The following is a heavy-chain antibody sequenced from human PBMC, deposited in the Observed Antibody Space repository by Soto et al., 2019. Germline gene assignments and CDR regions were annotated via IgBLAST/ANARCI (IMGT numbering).Heavy chain of an antibody. CDR2: MNPNSANT. CDR1: GYTFTSYD. CDR3: ARDRASGMDV. J-gene: IGHJ6*02. V-gene: IGHV1-8*01. Sequence: QVQLVQSGAEVKKPGASVKVSCKASGYTFTSYDINWVRQATGQGLEWMGWMNPNSANTGYAQKFQDRVTMTRNTSTATAYTELRTLWSEGTAAYSRARDRASGMDVWGQATKVIVYS.